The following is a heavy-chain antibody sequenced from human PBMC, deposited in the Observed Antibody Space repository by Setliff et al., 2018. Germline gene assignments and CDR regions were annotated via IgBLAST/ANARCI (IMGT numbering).Heavy chain of an antibody. V-gene: IGHV3-7*03. J-gene: IGHJ3*02. CDR1: GFTFSNYW. CDR2: IKEDGSEK. D-gene: IGHD3-22*01. CDR3: AKRALYDGSAVWAFDI. Sequence: GGSLRLSCAASGFTFSNYWMTWVRQAPGKGLEWVANIKEDGSEKYSVNSVKGRFTFSRDNAKSVLYLQMSSLGVEDTAVYYCAKRALYDGSAVWAFDIWGQGTMVTVSS.